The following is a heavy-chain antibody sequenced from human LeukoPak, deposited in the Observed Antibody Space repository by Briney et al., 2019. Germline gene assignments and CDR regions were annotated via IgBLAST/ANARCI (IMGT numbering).Heavy chain of an antibody. J-gene: IGHJ4*02. CDR3: ARSYVEPFEYGY. V-gene: IGHV3-7*03. Sequence: GGSLRLSCAASGFTFSSYWMNWARQAPGKGLEWVASINHNGNVNYYVDSVKGRFTISRDNAKNSLYLQMSNLRAEDTAVYFCARSYVEPFEYGYWGQGTLVTVSS. CDR1: GFTFSSYW. D-gene: IGHD4-17*01. CDR2: INHNGNVN.